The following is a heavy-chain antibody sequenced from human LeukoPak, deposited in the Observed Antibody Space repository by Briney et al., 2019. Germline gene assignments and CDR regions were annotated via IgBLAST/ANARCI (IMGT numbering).Heavy chain of an antibody. D-gene: IGHD6-6*01. J-gene: IGHJ4*02. V-gene: IGHV3-30-3*01. CDR1: GFTFTNFP. Sequence: GGSLRLSCTTSGFTFTNFPIHWVRQAPGKGLEWVAVITYDGNNKYYADSVKDRFTLSRDTSKNTLYLQMNSLRTEDTATYYCARGYGSASVDYWGQGTPVIVSS. CDR3: ARGYGSASVDY. CDR2: ITYDGNNK.